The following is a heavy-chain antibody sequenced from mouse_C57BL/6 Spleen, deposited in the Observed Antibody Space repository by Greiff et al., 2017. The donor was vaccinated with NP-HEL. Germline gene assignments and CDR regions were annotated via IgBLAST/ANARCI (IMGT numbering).Heavy chain of an antibody. J-gene: IGHJ1*03. D-gene: IGHD1-1*01. V-gene: IGHV1-55*01. CDR2: IYPGSGST. CDR3: ARRDYYGSSYGYFDV. CDR1: GYTFTSYW. Sequence: VQLQQPGAELVKPGASVKMSCKASGYTFTSYWITWVKQRPGQGLEWIGDIYPGSGSTNYNEKFKSKATLTVDTSSSTAYMQRSSLTSEDSAVYYCARRDYYGSSYGYFDVWGTGTTVTVSS.